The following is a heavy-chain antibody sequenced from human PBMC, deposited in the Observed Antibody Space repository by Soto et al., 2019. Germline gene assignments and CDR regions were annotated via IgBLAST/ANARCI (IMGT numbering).Heavy chain of an antibody. CDR3: AGGRSGSYRDNWFDP. CDR1: GGSISSYY. D-gene: IGHD1-26*01. Sequence: QVQLQESGPGLVKPSETLSLTCTVSGGSISSYYWSWIRQPPGKGLEWIGYIYYSGSTNYNPSLNSRVTISVDTSKHQFSLKLSSVTAVDTAVYYCAGGRSGSYRDNWFDPWGQGTLVTVSS. J-gene: IGHJ5*02. CDR2: IYYSGST. V-gene: IGHV4-59*01.